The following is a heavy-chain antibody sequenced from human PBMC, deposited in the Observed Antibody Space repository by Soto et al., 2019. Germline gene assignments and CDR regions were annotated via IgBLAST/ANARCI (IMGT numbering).Heavy chain of an antibody. J-gene: IGHJ4*02. CDR3: ATGLEGATTGVF. CDR2: ISFDGSQI. CDR1: GFTFSTYA. Sequence: QVQLVESGGGVVQPGRSLRLSCVASGFTFSTYAMHWVRQAPGKGLEWVALISFDGSQIYYADSMKGRFTISRDNAKNTLYLQMNSLTAEDTAGYSCATGLEGATTGVFWGQGTLVTVSS. V-gene: IGHV3-30*03. D-gene: IGHD4-17*01.